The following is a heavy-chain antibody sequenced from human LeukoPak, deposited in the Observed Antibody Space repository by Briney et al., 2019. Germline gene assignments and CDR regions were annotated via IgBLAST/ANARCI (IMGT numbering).Heavy chain of an antibody. CDR2: ISSGSSYI. J-gene: IGHJ4*02. Sequence: AGGSLRLSCAASGFTLSRYSMNWVRQAPGKGLEWVSSISSGSSYIYYAGSVKGRFTISRDNPKNTLYLQMNSLRDEDTAVYYCAKGSSLYYYGSGSYCPYWGQGTLVTVSS. V-gene: IGHV3-21*04. D-gene: IGHD3-10*01. CDR3: AKGSSLYYYGSGSYCPY. CDR1: GFTLSRYS.